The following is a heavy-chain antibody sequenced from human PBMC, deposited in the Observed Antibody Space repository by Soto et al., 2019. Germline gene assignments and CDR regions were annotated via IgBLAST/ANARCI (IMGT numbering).Heavy chain of an antibody. V-gene: IGHV1-18*01. D-gene: IGHD2-2*01. CDR1: GYTFTSYG. CDR3: ARKFRLPAAVPPHLDY. Sequence: ASVKVSCKASGYTFTSYGISWVRQAPGQGLEWMGWISAYNGNTNYAQKLQGRVTMTTDTSTSTAYMELRSLRSDDTAFFYCARKFRLPAAVPPHLDYWGQGTLVTVSS. CDR2: ISAYNGNT. J-gene: IGHJ4*02.